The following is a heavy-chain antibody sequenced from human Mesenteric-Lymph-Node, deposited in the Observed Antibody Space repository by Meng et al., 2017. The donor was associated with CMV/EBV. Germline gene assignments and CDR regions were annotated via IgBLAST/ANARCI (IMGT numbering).Heavy chain of an antibody. CDR1: GFTFSNYA. J-gene: IGHJ4*02. CDR3: ARVGSGYVDY. CDR2: IYSGDNT. V-gene: IGHV3-53*01. D-gene: IGHD2-15*01. Sequence: GESLKISCAASGFTFSNYAMSWVRQAPGKGLEWVSVIYSGDNTYYVDSVKGRFTISRDNSKNTLYLQMNSLRAEDTAVYYCARVGSGYVDYWGQGTLVTVSS.